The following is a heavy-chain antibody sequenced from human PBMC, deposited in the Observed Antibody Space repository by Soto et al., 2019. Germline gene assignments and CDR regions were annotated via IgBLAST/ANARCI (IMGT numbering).Heavy chain of an antibody. V-gene: IGHV3-30-3*01. J-gene: IGHJ4*02. CDR2: ISYDGSNK. CDR1: GFTFSSYA. D-gene: IGHD6-19*01. CDR3: TLIAVAGSFDY. Sequence: GGSLRLSCAASGFTFSSYAMHWVRQAPGKGLEWVAVISYDGSNKYYADSVKGRFTISRDNSKNTLYLQMNSLRAEDKAVYYCTLIAVAGSFDYWGQGTLVTVSS.